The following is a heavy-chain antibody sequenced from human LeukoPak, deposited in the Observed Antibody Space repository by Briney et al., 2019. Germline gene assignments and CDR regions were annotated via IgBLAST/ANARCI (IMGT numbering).Heavy chain of an antibody. CDR3: ARRPAGGGVY. D-gene: IGHD2-8*02. V-gene: IGHV4-39*07. J-gene: IGHJ4*02. CDR1: GGSISSSYY. Sequence: SATLSLTCTVSGGSISSSYYWGWIRQLPGKGLEWIGSVSYSGTTHSNPSLKSRVTISVDTSRNQFSLKLTSVTVADTAVYYCARRPAGGGVYWGQGTLVTVSS. CDR2: VSYSGTT.